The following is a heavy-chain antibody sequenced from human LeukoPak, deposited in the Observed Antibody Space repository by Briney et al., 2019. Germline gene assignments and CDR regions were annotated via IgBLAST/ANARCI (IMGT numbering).Heavy chain of an antibody. Sequence: GGSLRLSCAASGFTVSSNYMSWVRQAPGKGLEWVSVIYSGGSTYYADSVKGRFTISRDNSKNTLYLQMNSLRAEDTAVYYCAKSFYQLPFDYWGQGTLVTVSS. D-gene: IGHD2-2*01. J-gene: IGHJ4*02. CDR3: AKSFYQLPFDY. V-gene: IGHV3-53*01. CDR2: IYSGGST. CDR1: GFTVSSNY.